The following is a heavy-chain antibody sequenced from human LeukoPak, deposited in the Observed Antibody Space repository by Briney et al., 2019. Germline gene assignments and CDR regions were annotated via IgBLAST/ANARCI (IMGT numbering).Heavy chain of an antibody. CDR2: ISHRGSS. V-gene: IGHV4-30-2*01. D-gene: IGHD5-24*01. CDR3: ARGGDGYNPFDF. CDR1: GGSISSGGYP. Sequence: SETLSLTCAVSGGSISSGGYPWSWIRQPPEKGLEWIGFISHRGSSYYNPSLKSRVTISIDRSKNQFSLKVNSVTAADTAVYYCARGGDGYNPFDFWGQGTLVTVSS. J-gene: IGHJ4*02.